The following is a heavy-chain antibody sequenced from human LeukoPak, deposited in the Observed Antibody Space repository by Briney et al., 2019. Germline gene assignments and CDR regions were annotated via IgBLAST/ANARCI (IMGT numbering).Heavy chain of an antibody. CDR2: IYTSGST. CDR1: GGSISSYY. Sequence: SETLSLTCIVSGGSISSYYWSWIRQPAGKGLEWIGRIYTSGSTNYNPSLKSRVTMSVDTSKNQFSLKLSSVTAADTAVYYCAREGQLVNYFDYWGQGTLVTVSS. V-gene: IGHV4-4*07. J-gene: IGHJ4*02. D-gene: IGHD6-6*01. CDR3: AREGQLVNYFDY.